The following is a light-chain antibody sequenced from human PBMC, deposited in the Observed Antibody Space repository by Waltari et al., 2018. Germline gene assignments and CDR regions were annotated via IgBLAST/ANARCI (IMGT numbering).Light chain of an antibody. CDR1: QGINSW. CDR3: QQYNDYWGT. Sequence: DIQMTQSPSTLSASVGDRVTITCRASQGINSWLAWYQQKPGKAPNLLISKASTLESGVPSRFSGSGSGTEFTLTISSLRPEDFATYYCQQYNDYWGTFGQGTKVEIK. CDR2: KAS. J-gene: IGKJ1*01. V-gene: IGKV1-5*03.